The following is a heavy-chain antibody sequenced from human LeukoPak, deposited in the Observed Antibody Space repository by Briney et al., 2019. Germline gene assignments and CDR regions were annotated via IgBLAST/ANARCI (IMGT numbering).Heavy chain of an antibody. CDR1: GYTFTVYY. V-gene: IGHV1-2*02. CDR3: ARGAAAAPDY. Sequence: GASVKVSCKTSGYTFTVYYMHWVRQAPGQGLGWMGWINPNSGGTNYAEKFQGRVTMTRDTSISTAYMELSRLRSDDTAVYYCARGAAAAPDYWGQGTLVTVSS. J-gene: IGHJ4*02. CDR2: INPNSGGT. D-gene: IGHD6-13*01.